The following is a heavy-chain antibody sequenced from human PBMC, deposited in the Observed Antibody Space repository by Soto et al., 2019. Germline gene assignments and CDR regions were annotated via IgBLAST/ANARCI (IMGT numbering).Heavy chain of an antibody. CDR2: VNHRGST. CDR3: ARHGSTNGMDV. Sequence: SETLSLTCAVSGGSLSGYYWSWIRQSPGKGLEWIGEVNHRGSTDYNPSLKSRVTISIDASKNQFSLELNSVTAADTAVYYCARHGSTNGMDVWGQGTTVTVS. D-gene: IGHD1-26*01. V-gene: IGHV4-34*01. J-gene: IGHJ6*02. CDR1: GGSLSGYY.